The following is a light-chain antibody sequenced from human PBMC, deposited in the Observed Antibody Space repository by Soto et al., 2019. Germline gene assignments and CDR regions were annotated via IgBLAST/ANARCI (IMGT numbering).Light chain of an antibody. CDR1: YSNIGIND. Sequence: QSALTQPPSASGTPGQRVTVSCSGTYSNIGINDVHSYRQLSGTAPQILIYDTSQRATGVPDRFSGSRSGTSASLVISGLQTEDEADYHCAAWDDSLNGPAFGGGTKLTVL. CDR3: AAWDDSLNGPA. V-gene: IGLV1-44*01. CDR2: DTS. J-gene: IGLJ2*01.